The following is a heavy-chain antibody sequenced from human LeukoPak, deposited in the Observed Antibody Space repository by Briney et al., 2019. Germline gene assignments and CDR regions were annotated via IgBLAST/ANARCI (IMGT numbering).Heavy chain of an antibody. CDR1: GGTFSCYA. CDR3: ARDPGGLHYYYYGMDV. V-gene: IGHV1-69*13. CDR2: IIPIFGTA. J-gene: IGHJ6*02. D-gene: IGHD3-16*01. Sequence: GASVKVSRKASGGTFSCYAISWVRQAPGQGLEWMGGIIPIFGTANYAQKFQGRVTITADESTSTAYMELSSLRSEDTAVYYCARDPGGLHYYYYGMDVWGQGTTVTVSS.